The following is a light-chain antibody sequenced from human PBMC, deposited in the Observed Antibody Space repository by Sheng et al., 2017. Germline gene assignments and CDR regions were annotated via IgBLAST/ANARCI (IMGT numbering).Light chain of an antibody. J-gene: IGKJ1*01. V-gene: IGKV1-5*03. Sequence: DIQMTQSPSSLSAFVGDRVTITCRASQSIRNLLAWYQQKPGNAPKFLIYKASILESGVPSRFSGSGSGTEFTLTISSLQPDDFATYYCQQYNTYPWTFGQGTKVEIK. CDR1: QSIRNL. CDR2: KAS. CDR3: QQYNTYPWT.